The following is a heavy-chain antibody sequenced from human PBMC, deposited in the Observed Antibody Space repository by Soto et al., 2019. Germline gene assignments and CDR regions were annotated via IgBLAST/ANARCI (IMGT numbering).Heavy chain of an antibody. CDR2: IYHSGST. CDR1: GASISSGDYY. D-gene: IGHD5-12*01. Sequence: SETLSLTCAVSGASISSGDYYWSWIRQHPGKGLEWIGYIYHSGSTYYNPSLKSRVTISVDRSKNQFSLKLSSVTAADTAVYYCAAGGGLPRYYWGQGTLVTVS. J-gene: IGHJ4*02. V-gene: IGHV4-30-2*01. CDR3: AAGGGLPRYY.